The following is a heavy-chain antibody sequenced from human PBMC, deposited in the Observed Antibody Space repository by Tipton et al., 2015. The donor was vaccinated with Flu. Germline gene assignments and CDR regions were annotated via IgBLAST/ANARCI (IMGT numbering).Heavy chain of an antibody. J-gene: IGHJ4*02. CDR3: AKGRVVVAAPIDY. D-gene: IGHD2-15*01. CDR2: ISWNSGSI. Sequence: SLRLSCAASGFTFEDYAMHWVRQAPGKGLEWVSGISWNSGSIGYADSVKGRFTISRDNGKNSLYLQMNSLRAEDTALYYCAKGRVVVAAPIDYWGQGTLVTVSS. V-gene: IGHV3-9*01. CDR1: GFTFEDYA.